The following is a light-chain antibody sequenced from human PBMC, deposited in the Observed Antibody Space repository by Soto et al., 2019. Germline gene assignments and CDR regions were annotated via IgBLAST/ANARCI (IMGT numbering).Light chain of an antibody. CDR3: QQYNNWPRGT. J-gene: IGKJ2*01. Sequence: EIVMTQSPATLSVSPGERATLSCRASQRVSSNLAWYQQKPGQAPRLLIYGASTRATGIPARFSGSGSGTEFTLPISSLQSADFAVYYCQQYNNWPRGTFGQGTKLEIK. V-gene: IGKV3-15*01. CDR2: GAS. CDR1: QRVSSN.